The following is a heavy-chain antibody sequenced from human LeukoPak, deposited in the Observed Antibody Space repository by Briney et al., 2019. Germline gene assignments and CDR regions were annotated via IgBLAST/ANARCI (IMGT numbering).Heavy chain of an antibody. CDR3: ARDRGGDSSGYYDY. J-gene: IGHJ4*02. D-gene: IGHD3-22*01. CDR1: GFTFSSYG. CDR2: IWYDGSNK. V-gene: IGHV3-33*01. Sequence: GGSLRLSCAASGFTFSSYGMHWVRQAPGKGLEWVAVIWYDGSNKYYADSVKGRFTISRDNSKNTLYLQMNSLRAEDTAVYYCARDRGGDSSGYYDYWGQGTLVTVSS.